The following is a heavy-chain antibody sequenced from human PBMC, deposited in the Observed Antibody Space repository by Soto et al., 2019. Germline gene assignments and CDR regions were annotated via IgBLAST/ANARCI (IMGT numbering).Heavy chain of an antibody. J-gene: IGHJ6*02. Sequence: GGSLGLSCAASEFAFSTYAMTWVRQAPGRGLQWVATISDSGDITYYADSVKGRFTISRDNSRNNLYLQMNSLRADETAVYYCAKDPGRDTIYYYYRMAVWGQGSTVPVSS. V-gene: IGHV3-23*01. CDR1: EFAFSTYA. CDR3: AKDPGRDTIYYYYRMAV. CDR2: ISDSGDIT. D-gene: IGHD5-18*01.